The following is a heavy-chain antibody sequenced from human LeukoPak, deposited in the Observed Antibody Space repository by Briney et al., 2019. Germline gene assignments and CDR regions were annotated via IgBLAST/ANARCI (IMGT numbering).Heavy chain of an antibody. CDR3: AKDMYYYDSSGYYGLDY. Sequence: GRSLRLSCAASGFTFDDYAMHWVRHAPGKGLEWVSGISWNSGSIGYADSVKGRFTISRDNAKNSLYLQMNSLRAEDTALYYCAKDMYYYDSSGYYGLDYWGQGTLVTVSS. V-gene: IGHV3-9*01. J-gene: IGHJ4*02. D-gene: IGHD3-22*01. CDR2: ISWNSGSI. CDR1: GFTFDDYA.